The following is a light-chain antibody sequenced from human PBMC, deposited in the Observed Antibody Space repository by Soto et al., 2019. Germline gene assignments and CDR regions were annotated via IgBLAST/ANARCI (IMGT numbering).Light chain of an antibody. J-gene: IGLJ3*02. CDR3: VLYMGGGVWV. CDR2: STN. Sequence: QAVVTKEPSFSVSPGRTVTLTCGLSSGSVSTSYYPSWYQQTPGQAPRTLIYSTNTRCSGVPDRFSGSILGNKAALTITGAQADDESDYYCVLYMGGGVWVFGGGTKVTVL. V-gene: IGLV8-61*01. CDR1: SGSVSTSYY.